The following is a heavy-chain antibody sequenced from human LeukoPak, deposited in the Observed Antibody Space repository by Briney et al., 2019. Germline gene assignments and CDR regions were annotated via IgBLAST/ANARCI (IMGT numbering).Heavy chain of an antibody. CDR3: ASLFSSGPLGGP. CDR2: INPSGGST. D-gene: IGHD3-22*01. CDR1: GYTFTSYY. V-gene: IGHV1-46*01. Sequence: GASVKVSCKASGYTFTSYYMHWVRQAPGQGLEWMGIINPSGGSTSYAQKFQGRVTMTRDTSTSTVYMELRSLRSEDTAVYYCASLFSSGPLGGPWGQGTLVTVSS. J-gene: IGHJ5*02.